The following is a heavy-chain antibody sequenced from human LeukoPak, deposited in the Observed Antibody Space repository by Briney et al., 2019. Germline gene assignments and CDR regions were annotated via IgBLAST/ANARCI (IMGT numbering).Heavy chain of an antibody. CDR2: VNQGGTQK. D-gene: IGHD6-13*01. CDR1: GFTFSTQW. V-gene: IGHV3-7*01. J-gene: IGHJ6*03. CDR3: ARDPGRSSWYQYYYYMDV. Sequence: GGSLRLSCAASGFTFSTQWMSWVRQAPGKGLEWVAIVNQGGTQKYYVDSVKGRFTISRDNAENSLYLQMNSLRAEDTAVYYCARDPGRSSWYQYYYYMDVWGKGTTVTVSS.